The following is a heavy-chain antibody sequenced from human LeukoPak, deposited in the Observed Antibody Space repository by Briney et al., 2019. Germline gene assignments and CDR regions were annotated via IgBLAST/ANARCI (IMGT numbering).Heavy chain of an antibody. CDR3: ARLYFPATRFDD. Sequence: SETLSLTCTVSGYSISSGYYWGWIRQPPGKGLEWIGSIYHSGRTFYNPSLKSRVTISVDTSKNQFSLKLTSVTAADTAVYYCARLYFPATRFDDWGQGTLVTVSS. D-gene: IGHD5-24*01. V-gene: IGHV4-38-2*02. CDR2: IYHSGRT. J-gene: IGHJ4*02. CDR1: GYSISSGYY.